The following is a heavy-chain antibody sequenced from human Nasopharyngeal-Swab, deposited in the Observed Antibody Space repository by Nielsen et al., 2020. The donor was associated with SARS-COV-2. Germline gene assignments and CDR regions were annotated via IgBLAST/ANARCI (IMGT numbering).Heavy chain of an antibody. J-gene: IGHJ6*03. V-gene: IGHV4-30-4*01. CDR2: IYYSGST. CDR3: ARDGYDFWSGYLRGTGRYYYYYMDV. Sequence: RQAPGKGLEWVGYIYYSGSTYYNPSLKSRVTISVDTSKNQFSLKLSSLTAADTAVYYCARDGYDFWSGYLRGTGRYYYYYMDVWGKGTTVTVSS. D-gene: IGHD3-3*01.